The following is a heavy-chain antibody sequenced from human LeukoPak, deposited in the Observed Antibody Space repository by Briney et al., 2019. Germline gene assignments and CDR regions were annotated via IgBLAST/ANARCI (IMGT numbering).Heavy chain of an antibody. CDR2: INPSGGST. Sequence: ASVKVSCKASGYTFSSSGISWARQAPGQGLEWIGIINPSGGSTSYAQKFQGRVTMTRDTSTSTVYMELSSLRSEDTAVYYCARDRYSGYDFGYWGQGTLVTVSS. J-gene: IGHJ4*02. D-gene: IGHD5-12*01. CDR3: ARDRYSGYDFGY. V-gene: IGHV1-46*01. CDR1: GYTFSSSG.